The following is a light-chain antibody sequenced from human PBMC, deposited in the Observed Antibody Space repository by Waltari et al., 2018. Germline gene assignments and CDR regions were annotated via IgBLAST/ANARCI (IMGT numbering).Light chain of an antibody. J-gene: IGLJ2*01. V-gene: IGLV2-23*02. CDR1: SSDVGGYNY. CDR2: DVS. CDR3: CSYAGSSTFEV. Sequence: QSALTQPASVSGSPGQSITISCTGTSSDVGGYNYVSWYQHHPGKAPKLMIYDVSKRPSGVSNRFSGSKSGNTASLTISGLQAEDEADYYCCSYAGSSTFEVFGGGTKLTVL.